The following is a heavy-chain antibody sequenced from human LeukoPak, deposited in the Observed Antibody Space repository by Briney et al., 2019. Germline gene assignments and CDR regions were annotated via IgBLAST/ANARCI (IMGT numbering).Heavy chain of an antibody. Sequence: PSETLSLTCTVSGGSISSYYWSWIRQPAGKGLEWIGRIYTSGSTNYNPSLKSRVTMSVDTSKNQFSPKLSSVAAADTAVYYCARASGWYLSTWFDSWGQGTLATVSS. CDR3: ARASGWYLSTWFDS. J-gene: IGHJ5*01. CDR1: GGSISSYY. CDR2: IYTSGST. V-gene: IGHV4-4*07. D-gene: IGHD6-19*01.